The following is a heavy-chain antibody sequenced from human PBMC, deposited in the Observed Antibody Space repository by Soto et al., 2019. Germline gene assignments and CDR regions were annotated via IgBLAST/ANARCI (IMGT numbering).Heavy chain of an antibody. CDR2: INGDGSFT. J-gene: IGHJ4*02. D-gene: IGHD3-22*01. CDR3: AREIYDEYDSSGFDH. V-gene: IGHV3-74*01. CDR1: AFTFKNQC. Sequence: VGSLRLSCAASAFTFKNQCMYWVRQVPGKGPVWVSRINGDGSFTSYADAVKGRFTISRDNAKNTLSLQMNSLRAEDTAVYYCAREIYDEYDSSGFDHWGQGTMVTVS.